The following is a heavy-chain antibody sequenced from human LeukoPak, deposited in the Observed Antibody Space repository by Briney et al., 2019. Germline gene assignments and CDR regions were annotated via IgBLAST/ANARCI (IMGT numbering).Heavy chain of an antibody. J-gene: IGHJ4*02. D-gene: IGHD2-2*01. CDR2: INSDGSWT. V-gene: IGHV3-74*01. CDR1: GNYW. Sequence: GGSLRLSCAASGNYWMHWVRQVPGKGLVWVSHINSDGSWTSYADSVKGRFTISKDNAKNTVYLQINSLRDEDTAVYYCARICSSTDCLIPDWGQGTLVTVSS. CDR3: ARICSSTDCLIPD.